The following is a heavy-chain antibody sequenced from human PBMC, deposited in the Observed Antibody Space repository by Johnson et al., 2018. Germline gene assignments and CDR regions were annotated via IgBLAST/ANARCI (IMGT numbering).Heavy chain of an antibody. J-gene: IGHJ6*02. CDR3: ARDPRYYNYGMDV. Sequence: QVQLQESGPGLVKPSETLSLTCTVSGGSISSYYWSWIRQPPGKGLEWIGYIYYSGSTNYNPSLKSRATISVDTSKNQFSLKLSSVTAADTAVYYCARDPRYYNYGMDVWGQGTTVTVSS. CDR1: GGSISSYY. CDR2: IYYSGST. V-gene: IGHV4-59*01.